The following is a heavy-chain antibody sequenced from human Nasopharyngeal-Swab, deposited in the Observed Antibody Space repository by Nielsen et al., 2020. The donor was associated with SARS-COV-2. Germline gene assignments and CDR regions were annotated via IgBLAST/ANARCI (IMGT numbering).Heavy chain of an antibody. Sequence: LSLPCTVSDGSISSYYWSWIPQPPGKGLEWIGYIYYSGSTNYNPSLKSRVTISVDTAKNQFSLQLRSVTAADTAVYYCARDLGILFLERLPGFDPWGQGTLVTVSS. CDR2: IYYSGST. CDR1: DGSISSYY. CDR3: ARDLGILFLERLPGFDP. J-gene: IGHJ5*02. D-gene: IGHD3-3*01. V-gene: IGHV4-59*12.